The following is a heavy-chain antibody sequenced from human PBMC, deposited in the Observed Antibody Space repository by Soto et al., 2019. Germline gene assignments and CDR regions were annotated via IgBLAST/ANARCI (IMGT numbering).Heavy chain of an antibody. CDR1: GFTFSSYG. CDR3: AKEIRAYSSSWSFDY. D-gene: IGHD6-13*01. Sequence: QVQLVESGGGVVQPGRSLRLSCAASGFTFSSYGMHWVRQAPGEGLEWVVVISSDGSIQYYTDSAQGRFTISRDNSKSTLYLQMNSLRAEDTAVYYCAKEIRAYSSSWSFDYWGQGTLVTVSS. J-gene: IGHJ4*02. CDR2: ISSDGSIQ. V-gene: IGHV3-30*18.